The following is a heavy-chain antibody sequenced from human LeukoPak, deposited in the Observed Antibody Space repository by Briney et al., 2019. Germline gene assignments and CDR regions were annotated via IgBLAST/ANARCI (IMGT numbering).Heavy chain of an antibody. CDR3: ARGPFRNVDTDMIASRFDP. Sequence: ASVKVSCKASGYTFSDYYMRWVRQAPGQGLEWMGWINPNSGGTNYAQKFQGRVTMTRDTSITTAYMELRRLRSDDTAVFYCARGPFRNVDTDMIASRFDPWGQGTLVTVSS. V-gene: IGHV1-2*02. D-gene: IGHD5-18*01. CDR2: INPNSGGT. CDR1: GYTFSDYY. J-gene: IGHJ5*02.